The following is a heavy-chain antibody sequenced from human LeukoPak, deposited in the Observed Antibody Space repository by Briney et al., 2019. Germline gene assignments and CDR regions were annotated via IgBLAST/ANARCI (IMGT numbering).Heavy chain of an antibody. CDR1: GYTFTGYY. CDR3: ARVYYDSSGYLDY. D-gene: IGHD3-22*01. CDR2: INPNSGGT. Sequence: ASVKVSCKASGYTFTGYYMHWVRQAPGQGLEWMGWINPNSGGTNYAQNFQGRVTMTRDTSISTAYMELSRLRSDDTAVYYCARVYYDSSGYLDYWGQGTLVTVSS. V-gene: IGHV1-2*02. J-gene: IGHJ4*02.